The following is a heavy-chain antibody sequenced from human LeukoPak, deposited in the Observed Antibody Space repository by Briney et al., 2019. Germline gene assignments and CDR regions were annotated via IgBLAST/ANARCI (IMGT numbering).Heavy chain of an antibody. Sequence: GGSLRLSCAASGFTFSSYGMHWVRQAPGKGLEWVAFIRYDGSNKYYADSVKGRFTISRDNSKNTLYLQMNSLRAEDTAEYYCAKDLPKSVAGFFDYWGQGTLVTVSS. J-gene: IGHJ4*02. CDR2: IRYDGSNK. V-gene: IGHV3-30*02. D-gene: IGHD6-19*01. CDR1: GFTFSSYG. CDR3: AKDLPKSVAGFFDY.